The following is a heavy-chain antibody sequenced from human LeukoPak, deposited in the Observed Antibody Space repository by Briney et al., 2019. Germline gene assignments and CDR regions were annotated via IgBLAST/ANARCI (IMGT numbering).Heavy chain of an antibody. CDR1: GGSISSYY. V-gene: IGHV4-34*01. Sequence: SETLSLTCTVSGGSISSYYWSWIRQPPGKGLEWIGEINHSGSTNYNPSLKSRVTISVDTSKNQFSLKLSSVTAADTAVYYCARNPHLGDTAMPLEVPHDYYYYGMDVWGQGTTVTVSS. CDR3: ARNPHLGDTAMPLEVPHDYYYYGMDV. D-gene: IGHD5-18*01. J-gene: IGHJ6*02. CDR2: INHSGST.